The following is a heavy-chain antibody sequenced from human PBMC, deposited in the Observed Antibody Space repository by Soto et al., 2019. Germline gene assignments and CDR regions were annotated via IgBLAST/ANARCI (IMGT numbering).Heavy chain of an antibody. CDR2: ISYDGSNK. Sequence: LRLSCAASGFTFSSYAMHWVRQAPGKGLEWVAVISYDGSNKYYADSVKGRFTISRDNSKNTLYLQMNSLRAEDTAVYYCAREKSGWYGDYWGQGTLVTVSS. V-gene: IGHV3-30-3*01. D-gene: IGHD6-19*01. J-gene: IGHJ4*02. CDR3: AREKSGWYGDY. CDR1: GFTFSSYA.